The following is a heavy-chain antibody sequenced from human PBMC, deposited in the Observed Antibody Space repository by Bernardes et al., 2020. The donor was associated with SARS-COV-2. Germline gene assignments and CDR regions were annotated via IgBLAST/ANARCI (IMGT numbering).Heavy chain of an antibody. CDR3: AKDMGSLVRGVIPDYYYGMDV. CDR2: ISWNSGSI. J-gene: IGHJ6*02. Sequence: GGSLRLSCAASGFTFDDYAMHWVRQAPGKGLVWVSGISWNSGSIGYADSVKGRFTISRDNAKNSLYLQMNSLRAEDTALYYCAKDMGSLVRGVIPDYYYGMDVWGQGTTVTVSS. CDR1: GFTFDDYA. D-gene: IGHD3-10*01. V-gene: IGHV3-9*01.